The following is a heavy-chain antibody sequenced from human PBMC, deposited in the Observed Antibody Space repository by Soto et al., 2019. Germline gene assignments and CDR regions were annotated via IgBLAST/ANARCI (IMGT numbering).Heavy chain of an antibody. Sequence: GGSLRLSCAASGFTFSSYAMSWVRQAPGKGLEWVSAISGSGGSTYYADSVKGRFTISRDNSKNTLYLQMNSLRAEDTAVYYCAKALRFLEWLSKPSDAFDIWGQGTMVTVSS. CDR3: AKALRFLEWLSKPSDAFDI. CDR1: GFTFSSYA. V-gene: IGHV3-23*01. CDR2: ISGSGGST. D-gene: IGHD3-3*01. J-gene: IGHJ3*02.